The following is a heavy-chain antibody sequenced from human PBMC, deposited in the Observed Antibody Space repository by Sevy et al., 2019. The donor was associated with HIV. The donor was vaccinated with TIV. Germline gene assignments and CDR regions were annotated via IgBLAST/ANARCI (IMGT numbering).Heavy chain of an antibody. V-gene: IGHV3-7*01. CDR3: ARDVSSPYGDYEGYYFDY. CDR2: IKQDGSEK. CDR1: GFIFNDYW. D-gene: IGHD4-17*01. Sequence: GGSLRLSCAASGFIFNDYWMSWVRQAPGKGLEWVANIKQDGSEKYYVDSVEGRFTISRDNAKNSLYLQMNSLRAEDTAVYYCARDVSSPYGDYEGYYFDYWGQGNLVTVSS. J-gene: IGHJ4*02.